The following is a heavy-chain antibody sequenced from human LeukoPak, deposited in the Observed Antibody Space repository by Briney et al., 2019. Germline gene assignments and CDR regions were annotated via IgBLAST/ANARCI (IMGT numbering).Heavy chain of an antibody. Sequence: ASVKVSCKASGYTFTSYDINWVRQATGQGLEWMGWMNTNSGKTGYAQKFQGRVTMTTNTSISTAYMELSSLRSEDTAVYYCAREGGDELGNYWGQGTLVTVSS. V-gene: IGHV1-8*01. D-gene: IGHD1-26*01. CDR2: MNTNSGKT. CDR3: AREGGDELGNY. CDR1: GYTFTSYD. J-gene: IGHJ4*02.